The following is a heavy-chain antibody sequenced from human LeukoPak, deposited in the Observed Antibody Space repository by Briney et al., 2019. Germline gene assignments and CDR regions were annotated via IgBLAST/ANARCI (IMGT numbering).Heavy chain of an antibody. CDR2: IYTSGST. J-gene: IGHJ4*02. V-gene: IGHV4-4*09. D-gene: IGHD1-1*01. CDR3: ARQKAKLETFDY. Sequence: SETLSLTCTVSGGSISSYYWSWIRQPPGKGLEWIGYIYTSGSTNYNPSLKSRVTISVDTSKNQFSLKLSSVTAADTAVYYCARQKAKLETFDYWGQGTLVTVSS. CDR1: GGSISSYY.